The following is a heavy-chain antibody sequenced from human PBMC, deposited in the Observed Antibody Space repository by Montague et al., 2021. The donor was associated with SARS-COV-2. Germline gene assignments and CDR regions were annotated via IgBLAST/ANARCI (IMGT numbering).Heavy chain of an antibody. D-gene: IGHD2-21*01. J-gene: IGHJ5*01. Sequence: SKTLSLTCTVSFGSISTYYWSWIRQPPGKGLEWIGFIFYNGSTKYNPSLKRRVSISLDTSKNQFSLKLSSVTAADTAVYYCARQDAWAYCGDECYRGWFDSWGQGTLVTVSS. CDR3: ARQDAWAYCGDECYRGWFDS. CDR1: FGSISTYY. CDR2: IFYNGST. V-gene: IGHV4-59*01.